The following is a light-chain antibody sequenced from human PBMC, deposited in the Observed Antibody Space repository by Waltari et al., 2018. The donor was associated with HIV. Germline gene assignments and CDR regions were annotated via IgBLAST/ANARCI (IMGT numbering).Light chain of an antibody. V-gene: IGLV3-25*03. Sequence: SSALTQTPSVSVSPGQTATITCSGAAFPSRYAHLYHTRAGQAPFLVIYQDHKRPSGIPDRFSGSSSGTVLTLTISGVQTEDEGDYYCQTTDTNGVVVFGGGTKVTVL. CDR2: QDH. CDR1: AFPSRY. CDR3: QTTDTNGVVV. J-gene: IGLJ2*01.